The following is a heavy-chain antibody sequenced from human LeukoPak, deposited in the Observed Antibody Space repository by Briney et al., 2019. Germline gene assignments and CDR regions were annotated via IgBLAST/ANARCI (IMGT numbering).Heavy chain of an antibody. D-gene: IGHD3-9*01. V-gene: IGHV1-2*02. J-gene: IGHJ6*03. CDR3: ARDVNLRYFDWLSPSYYYYYMDV. CDR1: GYTFTCYY. Sequence: ASVKVSCKASGYTFTCYYMHWVRQAPGQGLEWMGWINPNSGGTNYAQKFQGRVTMTRDTSISTAYMELSRLRSDDTAVYYCARDVNLRYFDWLSPSYYYYYMDVWGKGTTVTISS. CDR2: INPNSGGT.